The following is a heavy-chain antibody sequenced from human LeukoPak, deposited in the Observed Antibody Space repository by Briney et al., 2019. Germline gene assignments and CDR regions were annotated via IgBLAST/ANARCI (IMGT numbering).Heavy chain of an antibody. J-gene: IGHJ6*03. CDR2: IYTSGST. Sequence: SETLSLTCTVSGGSISSGSYYWSWIRQPAGKGLEWIGRIYTSGSTNYNPSLKSRVTISVDTSKNQFSLKLSSVTAADTALYYCARGLREYSSSFPIPNYYYYYMDVWGKGTTVTVSS. V-gene: IGHV4-61*02. D-gene: IGHD6-6*01. CDR3: ARGLREYSSSFPIPNYYYYYMDV. CDR1: GGSISSGSYY.